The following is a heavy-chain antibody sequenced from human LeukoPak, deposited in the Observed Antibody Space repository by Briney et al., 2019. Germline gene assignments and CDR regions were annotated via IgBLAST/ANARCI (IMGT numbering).Heavy chain of an antibody. V-gene: IGHV3-48*04. CDR2: ISSGSRTV. Sequence: GGSLRLSCSASGFTFNNYSMNWVRQAPGKGLEWVSYISSGSRTVHYADSVKGRFTISRDNAKNSLYLQMNSLRAEDTAVYYCAKDSGGGGAFDIWGQGTMVTVSS. CDR1: GFTFNNYS. D-gene: IGHD2-8*02. J-gene: IGHJ3*02. CDR3: AKDSGGGGAFDI.